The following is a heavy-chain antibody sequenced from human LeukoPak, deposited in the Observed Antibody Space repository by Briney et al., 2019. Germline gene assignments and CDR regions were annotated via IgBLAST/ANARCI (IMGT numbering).Heavy chain of an antibody. CDR2: INPSGGGT. CDR1: GYTFTSYY. V-gene: IGHV1-46*01. D-gene: IGHD1-26*01. J-gene: IGHJ1*01. Sequence: ASVKVSCKASGYTFTSYYIHWVRQAPGQGLEWMGIINPSGGGTTYAQNFQGRVTMTRDTSTHTVYMELSSLRSEDTAVYYCAGPVVGALLHWGQGTLVTVSS. CDR3: AGPVVGALLH.